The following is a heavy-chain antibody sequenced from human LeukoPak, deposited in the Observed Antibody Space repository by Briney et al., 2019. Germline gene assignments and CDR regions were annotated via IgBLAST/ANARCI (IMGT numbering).Heavy chain of an antibody. J-gene: IGHJ3*02. D-gene: IGHD1-7*01. CDR3: ASTTYNWNYVGAFDI. V-gene: IGHV3-48*04. CDR2: ISSSSSTI. CDR1: GFTFSSYS. Sequence: GGSLRLSCAASGFTFSSYSMNWVRQAPGKGLEWVSYISSSSSTIYYADSVKGRFTISRDNVKNSLYLQMNSLRAEDTAVYYCASTTYNWNYVGAFDIWGQGTMVTVSS.